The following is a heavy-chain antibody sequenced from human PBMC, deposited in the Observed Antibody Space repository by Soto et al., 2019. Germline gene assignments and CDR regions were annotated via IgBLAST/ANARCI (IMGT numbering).Heavy chain of an antibody. D-gene: IGHD3-10*01. CDR2: MNPNSGGT. Sequence: ASVKVSCKASGDTFSFYTINWVRQAPGLGLEWMGWMNPNSGGTNYAQKFQGWVTMTRDTSISTAYMELSRLRSDDTAVYYCARDARGDEAPMDYWGQGTLVTVSS. V-gene: IGHV1-2*04. J-gene: IGHJ4*02. CDR1: GDTFSFYT. CDR3: ARDARGDEAPMDY.